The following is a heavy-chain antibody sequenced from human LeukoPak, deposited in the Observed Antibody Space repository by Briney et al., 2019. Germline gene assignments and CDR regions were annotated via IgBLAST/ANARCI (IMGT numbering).Heavy chain of an antibody. V-gene: IGHV3-7*04. Sequence: GGSLRLSCAASGFTFSSYWMSWVRQAPGKGLEWVANIKQDGSEKKYVDSVKGRFTISRDNAKNSLFLQMNSLRAEDTAVYYCARGTRHGWELVVWGQGTLITVSS. D-gene: IGHD1-26*01. CDR1: GFTFSSYW. CDR3: ARGTRHGWELVV. J-gene: IGHJ4*02. CDR2: IKQDGSEK.